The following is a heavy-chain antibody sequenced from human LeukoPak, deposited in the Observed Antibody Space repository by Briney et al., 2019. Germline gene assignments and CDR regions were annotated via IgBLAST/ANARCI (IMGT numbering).Heavy chain of an antibody. CDR1: GYSISSGYY. J-gene: IGHJ4*02. D-gene: IGHD2-2*01. CDR3: ARHARHAPFDY. CDR2: IYHSGST. V-gene: IGHV4-38-2*01. Sequence: SETLSLTCAVSGYSISSGYYWGWIRQPSGKGLEWIGSIYHSGSTYYNPSLKSRVTISVDTSKNRFSLKLSSVTAADTAVYYCARHARHAPFDYWGQGTLVTVSS.